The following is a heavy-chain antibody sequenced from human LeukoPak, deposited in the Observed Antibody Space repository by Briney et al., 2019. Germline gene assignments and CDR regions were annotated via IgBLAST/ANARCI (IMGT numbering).Heavy chain of an antibody. Sequence: GGSLRLSCGASGFXVSDNYMNWVRQAPGKGLEWVSYLSSSGNAYYADSVKGRFTISRDNPKNSLYLQMTSLRADDTAVYYCASGRGSYSPDYWGQGTLVTVSS. D-gene: IGHD1-26*01. J-gene: IGHJ4*02. CDR3: ASGRGSYSPDY. V-gene: IGHV3-69-1*02. CDR1: GFXVSDNY. CDR2: LSSSGNA.